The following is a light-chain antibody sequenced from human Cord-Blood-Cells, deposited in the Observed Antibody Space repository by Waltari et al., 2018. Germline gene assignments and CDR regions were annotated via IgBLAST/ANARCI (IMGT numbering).Light chain of an antibody. CDR2: DVS. Sequence: QSALPQPASVSGSPGQSITISCTGPSSDVGGYKYVSWYQQHPGKAPKLMIYDVSNRPSGVSNRFSGSKSGNTASLTISGLQAEDEADYYCSSYTSSSTEVFGGGTKLTVL. J-gene: IGLJ2*01. V-gene: IGLV2-14*01. CDR3: SSYTSSSTEV. CDR1: SSDVGGYKY.